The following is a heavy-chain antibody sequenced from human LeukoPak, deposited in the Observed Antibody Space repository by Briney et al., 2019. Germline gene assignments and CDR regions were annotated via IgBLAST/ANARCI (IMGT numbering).Heavy chain of an antibody. CDR1: GFTFSNAW. CDR2: IYSGGST. D-gene: IGHD1-7*01. CDR3: ARVPNYEEYYFDY. V-gene: IGHV3-53*01. J-gene: IGHJ4*02. Sequence: GGSLRLSCAASGFTFSNAWMSWVRQAPGKGLEWVSVIYSGGSTYYADSVKGRFTISRDNSKNTLYLQMNSLRAEDTAVYYCARVPNYEEYYFDYWGQGTLVTVSS.